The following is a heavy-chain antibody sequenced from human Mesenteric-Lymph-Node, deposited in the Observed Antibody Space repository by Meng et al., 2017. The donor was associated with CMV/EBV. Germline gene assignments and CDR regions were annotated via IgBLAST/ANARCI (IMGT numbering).Heavy chain of an antibody. CDR1: GFSFSSFA. J-gene: IGHJ4*02. D-gene: IGHD6-6*01. CDR2: ISSSGNYI. Sequence: GGSLRLSCAASGFSFSSFAMTWVRQAPGKGLEWVSYISSSGNYISYADSVKGRFTISRDNSKNTLYLQMNSLRAEDTAVYYCAGQLDNYWGQGTLVTVSS. V-gene: IGHV3-21*01. CDR3: AGQLDNY.